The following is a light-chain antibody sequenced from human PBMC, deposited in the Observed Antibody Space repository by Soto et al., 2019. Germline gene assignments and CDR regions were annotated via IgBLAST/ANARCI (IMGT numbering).Light chain of an antibody. J-gene: IGLJ1*01. Sequence: QSALTQPASVSGSPGQSITISCTGTSSEVGGYNYVSWYQQHPGKAPKLMIYDVSNRPSGVSNRFSGSKSGNTASLTISGLQAEDEADYYCSSYTSSSTPVFGTGTKLTVL. CDR2: DVS. CDR1: SSEVGGYNY. CDR3: SSYTSSSTPV. V-gene: IGLV2-14*01.